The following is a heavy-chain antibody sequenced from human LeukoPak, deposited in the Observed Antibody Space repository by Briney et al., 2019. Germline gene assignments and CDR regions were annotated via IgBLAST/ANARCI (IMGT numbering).Heavy chain of an antibody. J-gene: IGHJ5*02. CDR1: GGSISSGSYY. V-gene: IGHV4-61*02. CDR3: ARGYYDSSGYHNWFDP. Sequence: PSETLSLTCTVSGGSISSGSYYWSWIRQPAGKGLEWIGRIYTSGSTNYNPSLKSRVTISVDTSKNQFSLKLSSVTAADTAVYCCARGYYDSSGYHNWFDPWGQGTLVTVSS. D-gene: IGHD3-22*01. CDR2: IYTSGST.